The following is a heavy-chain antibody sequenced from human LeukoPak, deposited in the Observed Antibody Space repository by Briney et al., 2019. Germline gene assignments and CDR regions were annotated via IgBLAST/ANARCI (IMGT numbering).Heavy chain of an antibody. V-gene: IGHV3-30*03. CDR2: ISYDGSIK. D-gene: IGHD3-10*01. CDR3: ARGLLWLF. J-gene: IGHJ4*02. Sequence: GRSLRLSCAASGFTFSSYGMHWVRQAPGKGLEWVAVISYDGSIKYYADSVKGRFSISRDNSKNTLYLQMNSLRVEDTAVYYCARGLLWLFGGQGTLVTVSS. CDR1: GFTFSSYG.